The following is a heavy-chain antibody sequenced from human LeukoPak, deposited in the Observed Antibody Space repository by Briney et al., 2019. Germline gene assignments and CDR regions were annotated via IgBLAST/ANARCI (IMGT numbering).Heavy chain of an antibody. CDR3: AKNSGYYYYYSGMDV. D-gene: IGHD5-12*01. CDR2: ISFDGSKK. J-gene: IGHJ6*02. CDR1: GFTFSSYG. V-gene: IGHV3-30*18. Sequence: GGSLRLSCAASGFTFSSYGMHWVRQAPGKGLEWVAVISFDGSKKYYADSVKGRFTVSRDNSNNTLFLQMNSLRAEGTAVYYCAKNSGYYYYYSGMDVWGQGTTVTVSS.